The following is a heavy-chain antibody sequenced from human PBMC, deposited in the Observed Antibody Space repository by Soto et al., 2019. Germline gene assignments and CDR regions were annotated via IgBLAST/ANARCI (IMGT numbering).Heavy chain of an antibody. CDR1: GDSVSSNSVV. Sequence: PSQTLSLTCAISGDSVSSNSVVWNWIRQSPSRGLEWLGRTYYRSQWYYDYAVSVKSRISINPDTSKNQFSLQLNSLTPEDTAVYYCARLRGNSWLEYWGQGTLVSLSS. V-gene: IGHV6-1*01. J-gene: IGHJ4*02. D-gene: IGHD4-4*01. CDR3: ARLRGNSWLEY. CDR2: TYYRSQWYY.